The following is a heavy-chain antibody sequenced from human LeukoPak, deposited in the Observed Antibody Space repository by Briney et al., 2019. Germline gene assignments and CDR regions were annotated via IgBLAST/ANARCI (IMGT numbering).Heavy chain of an antibody. CDR2: IYFSGST. CDR1: GGSSSGYY. CDR3: ARSLSLRYCDW. Sequence: SETLSLTCAVYGGSSSGYYWSWIRQPPGKGPEWIGYIYFSGSTNYNPSLKSRVTISVDTSKNQFSLKLSSVTAADTAVYFCARSLSLRYCDWWGPGTLVHVSS. V-gene: IGHV4-59*01. J-gene: IGHJ4*02. D-gene: IGHD3-9*01.